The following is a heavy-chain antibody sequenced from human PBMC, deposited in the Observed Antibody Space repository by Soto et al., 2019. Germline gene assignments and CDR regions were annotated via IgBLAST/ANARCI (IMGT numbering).Heavy chain of an antibody. Sequence: SETLSLTCAVYGGSFSGYYWSWIRQPPGKGLEWIGEINHSGSTNYNPSLKSRVTISVDTSKNQFSLKLSSVTAADTAVYYCARGPIVATIDFYYYGMDVWGQGTTVTVSS. CDR3: ARGPIVATIDFYYYGMDV. V-gene: IGHV4-34*01. CDR2: INHSGST. CDR1: GGSFSGYY. D-gene: IGHD5-12*01. J-gene: IGHJ6*02.